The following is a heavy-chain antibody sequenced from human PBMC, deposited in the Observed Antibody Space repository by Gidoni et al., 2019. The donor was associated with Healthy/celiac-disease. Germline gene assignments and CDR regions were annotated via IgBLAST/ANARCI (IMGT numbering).Heavy chain of an antibody. CDR1: GFTFSSYA. CDR3: AKVDYYDSSGYYPNGMDV. D-gene: IGHD3-22*01. V-gene: IGHV3-23*01. J-gene: IGHJ6*02. Sequence: EVQLLESGGGLVQPGGSLRLSCAASGFTFSSYAMSWVRQAPGKGLEWVSAISGSGGSTYYADSVKGRFTISRDNSKNTLYLQMNSLRAEDTAVYYCAKVDYYDSSGYYPNGMDVWGQGTTVTVSS. CDR2: ISGSGGST.